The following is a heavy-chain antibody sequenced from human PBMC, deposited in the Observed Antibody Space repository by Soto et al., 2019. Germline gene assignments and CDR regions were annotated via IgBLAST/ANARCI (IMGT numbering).Heavy chain of an antibody. CDR1: GGSISSGDYY. Sequence: PSETLSLTCTVSGGSISSGDYYWSWIRQPPGKGLEWIGYIYYSGSTYYNPSLKSRVTISVDTSKNQFSLKLSSVTAADTAVYYCAREIAARIFNWFDPWCQGTLVTVSS. J-gene: IGHJ5*02. CDR2: IYYSGST. V-gene: IGHV4-30-4*01. CDR3: AREIAARIFNWFDP. D-gene: IGHD6-6*01.